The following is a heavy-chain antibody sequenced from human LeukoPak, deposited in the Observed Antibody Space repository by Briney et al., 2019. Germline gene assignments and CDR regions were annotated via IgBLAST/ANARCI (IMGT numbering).Heavy chain of an antibody. V-gene: IGHV4-39*01. CDR3: ARHRESITMVRGALIFDFDY. D-gene: IGHD3-10*01. J-gene: IGHJ4*02. CDR1: GGSISSSNYY. CDR2: IYYSGST. Sequence: SETLSLTCTVSGGSISSSNYYWGWIRQPPGKGLEWIGSIYYSGSTYYNPSLKSRATISVDTSKSQFSLKLSSVTAADTAVYYCARHRESITMVRGALIFDFDYWGQGTLVTVSS.